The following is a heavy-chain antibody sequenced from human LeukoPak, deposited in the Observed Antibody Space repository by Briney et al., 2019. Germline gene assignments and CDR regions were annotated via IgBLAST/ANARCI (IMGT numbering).Heavy chain of an antibody. CDR2: ISAYNDNT. J-gene: IGHJ5*02. CDR3: ARDGPLSTMPNWFDP. D-gene: IGHD2/OR15-2a*01. CDR1: GYTFTSYG. Sequence: GASVKVSCKASGYTFTSYGISWVRQAPGQGLEWMGWISAYNDNTNYAQKLQGRVTMTTDTSTSTAYMELRSLRSDDTAVYYCARDGPLSTMPNWFDPWGQGTLVTVSS. V-gene: IGHV1-18*01.